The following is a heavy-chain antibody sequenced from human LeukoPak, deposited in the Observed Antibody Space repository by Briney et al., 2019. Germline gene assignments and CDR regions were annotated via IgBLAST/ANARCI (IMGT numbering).Heavy chain of an antibody. CDR2: ISGSGGST. D-gene: IGHD6-6*01. J-gene: IGHJ4*02. CDR3: AKDTAARPYYFDY. V-gene: IGHV3-23*01. Sequence: GGSLRLFCAASGFTFSSYAMSWVRQAPGKGLEWVSAISGSGGSTFYADSVEGRLNISREFFKNTLYLQMNSLRAEDTAVYYCAKDTAARPYYFDYWGQGTLVTVSS. CDR1: GFTFSSYA.